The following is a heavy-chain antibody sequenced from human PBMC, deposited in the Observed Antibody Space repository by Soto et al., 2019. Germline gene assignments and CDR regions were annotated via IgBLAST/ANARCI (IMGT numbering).Heavy chain of an antibody. Sequence: QIQLVQSGLEVKKPGASVIVSCKTSGYTFTRYGINWVRQAPGQGLEWMGWINSNHGKRNYAEKFQGRITMTTNTSTRTGYMELRGLKADGTAVYYCSIYCGDECEYGGNWGQGTLGTVSS. CDR2: INSNHGKR. J-gene: IGHJ4*02. CDR1: GYTFTRYG. V-gene: IGHV1-18*04. CDR3: SIYCGDECEYGGN. D-gene: IGHD2-21*01.